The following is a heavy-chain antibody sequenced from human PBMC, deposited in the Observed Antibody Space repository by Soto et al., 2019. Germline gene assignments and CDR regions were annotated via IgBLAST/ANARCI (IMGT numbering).Heavy chain of an antibody. CDR3: SRGHGHGGSYLEC. D-gene: IGHD1-26*01. Sequence: EVQLVESGGGLVQPGGSLRLSCVASGFTLSSYWMYWVRQVPGKGLLWVSRISTDGSKTEYADSVKGRFTISRDNAKSAMHRHADSLRVDYMSVYYCSRGHGHGGSYLECCCQGKLV. CDR2: ISTDGSKT. J-gene: IGHJ4*02. CDR1: GFTLSSYW. V-gene: IGHV3-74*03.